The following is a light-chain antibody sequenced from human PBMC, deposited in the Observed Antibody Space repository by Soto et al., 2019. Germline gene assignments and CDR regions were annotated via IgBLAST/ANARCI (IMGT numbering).Light chain of an antibody. Sequence: DSRMTQTPSALSSSLGDTVTITFLASQSVAGWLAWYQQKPGKAPKLLIYKASSLESGVPSRFSGSGSGTEFTLTISSLQPDDFATYYCQQYSTYPWTFGQGTKVDIK. CDR2: KAS. CDR1: QSVAGW. J-gene: IGKJ1*01. CDR3: QQYSTYPWT. V-gene: IGKV1-5*03.